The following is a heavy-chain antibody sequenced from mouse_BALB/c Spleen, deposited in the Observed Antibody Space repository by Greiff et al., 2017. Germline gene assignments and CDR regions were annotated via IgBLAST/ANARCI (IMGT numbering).Heavy chain of an antibody. V-gene: IGHV5-6-5*01. D-gene: IGHD2-1*01. Sequence: EVMLVESGGGLVKPGGSLKLSCAASGFTFSSYAMSWVRQTPEKRLEWVASISSGGSTYYPDSVKGRFTISRDNARNILYLQMSSLRSEDTAMYYCARRSHYGKGYAMDYWGQGTSVTVSS. CDR1: GFTFSSYA. CDR3: ARRSHYGKGYAMDY. CDR2: ISSGGST. J-gene: IGHJ4*01.